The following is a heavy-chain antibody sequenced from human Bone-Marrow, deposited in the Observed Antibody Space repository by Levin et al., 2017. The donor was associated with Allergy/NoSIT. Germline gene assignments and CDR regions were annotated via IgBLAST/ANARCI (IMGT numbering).Heavy chain of an antibody. V-gene: IGHV3-23*01. Sequence: ASVKVSCAASGFSFASYAMTWVRQAPGRGLEWVSSISGGYSTYYADFVKGRFTISRDNSKNTLYLQMTSLRAEDTAVYYCAKEGYNTHHSEIDSWGQGTLVTVSS. CDR2: ISGGYST. D-gene: IGHD3-10*01. CDR1: GFSFASYA. CDR3: AKEGYNTHHSEIDS. J-gene: IGHJ4*02.